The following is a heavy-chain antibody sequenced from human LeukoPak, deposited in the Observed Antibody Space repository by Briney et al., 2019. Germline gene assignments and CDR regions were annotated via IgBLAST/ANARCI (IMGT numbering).Heavy chain of an antibody. V-gene: IGHV4-38-2*02. CDR2: VYHSGTA. D-gene: IGHD1-26*01. J-gene: IGHJ4*02. CDR3: ARVGPPTYYFDY. CDR1: GYSISSSYY. Sequence: SETLSLTCTVSGYSISSSYYWGWIRQPPGKGLEWIGSVYHSGTAYYNPSLRSPVTISVDTSKNQFSLKLSSVTAADTAVYYCARVGPPTYYFDYWGQGTLVTVSS.